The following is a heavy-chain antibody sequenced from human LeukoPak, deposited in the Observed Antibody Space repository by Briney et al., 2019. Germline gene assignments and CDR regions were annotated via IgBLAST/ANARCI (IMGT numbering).Heavy chain of an antibody. CDR2: INPSGGST. CDR1: GYTFTSYY. V-gene: IGHV1-46*01. J-gene: IGHJ4*02. CDR3: AGILRLGELSFGY. D-gene: IGHD3-16*02. Sequence: ASVKVSCKASGYTFTSYYMHWVRQAPGQGLEWMGIINPSGGSTSYAQKFQGRVTMTRNTSISTAYMELSSLRSEDTAVYYCAGILRLGELSFGYWGQGTLVTVSS.